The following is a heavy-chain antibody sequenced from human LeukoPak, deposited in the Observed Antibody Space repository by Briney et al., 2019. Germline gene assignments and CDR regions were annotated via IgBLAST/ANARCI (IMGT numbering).Heavy chain of an antibody. CDR3: ARARFLEWLLYTAYYMDV. CDR1: GGSFSGYY. J-gene: IGHJ6*03. Sequence: SETLSLTCAAYGGSFSGYYWSWIRQPPGKGLEWIGEINHSGSTNYNPSLKSRVTISVDTSKNQFSLKLSSVTAADTAVYYCARARFLEWLLYTAYYMDVWGKGTTVTVSS. D-gene: IGHD3-3*01. V-gene: IGHV4-34*01. CDR2: INHSGST.